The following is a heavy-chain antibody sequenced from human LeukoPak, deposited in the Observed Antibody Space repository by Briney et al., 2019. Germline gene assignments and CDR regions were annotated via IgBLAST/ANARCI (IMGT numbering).Heavy chain of an antibody. CDR3: ARGVAGTPLTDY. Sequence: ASVKVSCKASGYTFTGYYMHWVRQAPGQGLEWMGWINPNSGGTNYAQKFQGRVTMTRDTSISIAYMELSRLRSDDTAVYYCARGVAGTPLTDYWGQGTLVTVSS. V-gene: IGHV1-2*02. J-gene: IGHJ4*02. CDR1: GYTFTGYY. CDR2: INPNSGGT. D-gene: IGHD6-19*01.